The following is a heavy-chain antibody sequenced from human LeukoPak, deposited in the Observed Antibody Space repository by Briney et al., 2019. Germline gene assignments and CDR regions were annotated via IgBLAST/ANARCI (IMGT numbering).Heavy chain of an antibody. CDR1: GGTFSSYA. CDR3: ARVLDGDYVGFDY. J-gene: IGHJ4*02. CDR2: IIPIFGTA. V-gene: IGHV1-69*13. D-gene: IGHD4-17*01. Sequence: SVNVSCKASGGTFSSYAISWVRQAPGQGLEWMGGIIPIFGTANYAQKFQGRVTITADESTSTAYMELSSLRSEDTAVYYCARVLDGDYVGFDYWGQGTLVTVSS.